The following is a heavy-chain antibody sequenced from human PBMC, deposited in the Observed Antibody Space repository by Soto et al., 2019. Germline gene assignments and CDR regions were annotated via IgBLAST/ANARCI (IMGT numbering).Heavy chain of an antibody. J-gene: IGHJ4*02. Sequence: GGSLRLSCAASGFTFSSYAMSWVRRAPGKGLEWVSAISGSGGSTYYADSVKGRFTISRDNSKNTLYLQMNSLRAEDTAVYYCAKEVYDILTGSHFDYWGQGTLATVSS. CDR3: AKEVYDILTGSHFDY. V-gene: IGHV3-23*01. D-gene: IGHD3-9*01. CDR1: GFTFSSYA. CDR2: ISGSGGST.